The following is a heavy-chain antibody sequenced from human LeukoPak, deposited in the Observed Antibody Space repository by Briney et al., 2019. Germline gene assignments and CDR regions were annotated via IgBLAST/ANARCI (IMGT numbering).Heavy chain of an antibody. D-gene: IGHD6-19*01. Sequence: GGSLRLSCAASGFTFSSYAMSWVRQAPGKGLEWVSAISVSGGSTYYADSVKGRFTISRDNSKNTLYLQMNSLRAEDTAVYYCAPKQQWLDGYDYWGQGTLVTVSS. V-gene: IGHV3-23*01. J-gene: IGHJ4*02. CDR1: GFTFSSYA. CDR3: APKQQWLDGYDY. CDR2: ISVSGGST.